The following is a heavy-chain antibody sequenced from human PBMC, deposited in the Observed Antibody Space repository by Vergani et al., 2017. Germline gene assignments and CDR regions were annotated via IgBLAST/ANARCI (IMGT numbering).Heavy chain of an antibody. D-gene: IGHD3-22*01. CDR3: ARLYGRDSSGSKYFDY. Sequence: EVPLVQSGAEVKKPGESLKISCQISGYSFTNYWIGWVRQMPGKGLEWMGIIHPADSDTRYSPSFQGQVTISVDKSISTAYLQRSSLRASDSAMYYCARLYGRDSSGSKYFDYWGQGTLVTVCS. CDR2: IHPADSDT. CDR1: GYSFTNYW. V-gene: IGHV5-51*01. J-gene: IGHJ4*02.